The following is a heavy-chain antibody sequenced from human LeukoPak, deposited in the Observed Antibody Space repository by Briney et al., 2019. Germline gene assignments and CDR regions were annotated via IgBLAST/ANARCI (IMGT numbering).Heavy chain of an antibody. CDR2: IYYSGRA. D-gene: IGHD5-24*01. CDR1: GGSISTNS. Sequence: SETLSLTCSVSGGSISTNSWNCIRQPPGQGLEWIGYIYYSGRADYNPSLKSRVTMSVDTSKNQFSLKLTSVTAADTAVYYCARRGVEMAAIRPDNWFDPWGQGTLVTVSS. V-gene: IGHV4-59*08. J-gene: IGHJ5*02. CDR3: ARRGVEMAAIRPDNWFDP.